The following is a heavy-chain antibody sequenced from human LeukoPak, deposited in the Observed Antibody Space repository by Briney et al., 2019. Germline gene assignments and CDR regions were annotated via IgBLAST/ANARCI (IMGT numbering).Heavy chain of an antibody. D-gene: IGHD6-13*01. CDR2: IYHSGST. Sequence: SETLSLTCAVSGYSISSGYYWGWIRQPPGKGLEWIGGIYHSGSTYYNPSLKSRVTISVDTSKNQFSLKLSSVTAADTAVYYCARAESSWDIDYWGQGTLVTVSS. CDR3: ARAESSWDIDY. CDR1: GYSISSGYY. V-gene: IGHV4-38-2*01. J-gene: IGHJ4*02.